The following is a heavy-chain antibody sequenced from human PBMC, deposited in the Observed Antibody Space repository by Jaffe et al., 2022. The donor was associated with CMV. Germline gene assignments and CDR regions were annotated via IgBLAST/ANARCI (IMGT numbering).Heavy chain of an antibody. J-gene: IGHJ5*02. Sequence: EVQLVESGGVVVQPGGSLRLSCVVSGFTFDDYTMHWVRQAPGKGLEWVSLITWNGASTYYADSVKGRFTISRDNSKNSLYLEMNSLRNEDTAFYYCVKDHYHSSGWHWFDPWGQGTLVTVSS. V-gene: IGHV3-43*01. CDR1: GFTFDDYT. CDR3: VKDHYHSSGWHWFDP. CDR2: ITWNGAST. D-gene: IGHD6-19*01.